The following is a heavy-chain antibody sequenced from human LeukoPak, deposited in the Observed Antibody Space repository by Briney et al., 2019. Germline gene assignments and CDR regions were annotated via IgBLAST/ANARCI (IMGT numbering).Heavy chain of an antibody. D-gene: IGHD6-19*01. CDR2: INPDSGGT. CDR3: ARDLGGVAVAAHFDY. J-gene: IGHJ4*02. Sequence: ASVKVSCKASGYTFIGYYIHWVRXXPGQGXXWMGXINPDSGGTNYAQKFQGRVTVTRDTSISTAYMELSRLRSDDTAVYYCARDLGGVAVAAHFDYWGQGTLVTVSS. CDR1: GYTFIGYY. V-gene: IGHV1-2*02.